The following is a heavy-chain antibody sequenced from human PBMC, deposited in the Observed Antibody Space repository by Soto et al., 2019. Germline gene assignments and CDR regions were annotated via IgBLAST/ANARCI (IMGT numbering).Heavy chain of an antibody. CDR1: GFTFSDYY. J-gene: IGHJ6*02. V-gene: IGHV3-11*01. CDR3: ARDSRPPGWGRYYYGMDG. D-gene: IGHD3-16*01. CDR2: ISSSGSTI. Sequence: GSLRLSCAASGFTFSDYYMSWIRQAPGKGLEWVSYISSSGSTIYYADSVKGRFTISRDNAKNSLYLQMNSLRAEDTAVYYCARDSRPPGWGRYYYGMDGWGQGTTVTVCS.